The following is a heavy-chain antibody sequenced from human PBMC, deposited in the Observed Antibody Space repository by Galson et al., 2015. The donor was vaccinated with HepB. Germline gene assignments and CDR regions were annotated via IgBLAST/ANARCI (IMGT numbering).Heavy chain of an antibody. D-gene: IGHD3-22*01. CDR2: IRSKPYGETT. J-gene: IGHJ4*02. Sequence: SLRLSCAASGFTFGDYAINWARQAPGRGLEWVGFIRSKPYGETTEYAASVKGRFTISRDDSKSIAYLQMNSLETEATAVYYCIRGTYFYDSSGYYYLFDYWGQGTLVTVTS. V-gene: IGHV3-49*04. CDR3: IRGTYFYDSSGYYYLFDY. CDR1: GFTFGDYA.